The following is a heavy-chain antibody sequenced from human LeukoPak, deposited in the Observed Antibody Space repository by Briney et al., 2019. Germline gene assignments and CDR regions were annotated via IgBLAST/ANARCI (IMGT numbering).Heavy chain of an antibody. V-gene: IGHV4-4*07. CDR2: IYTSGST. D-gene: IGHD3-3*01. CDR3: ARESRATIFGVVIRDYYYGMDV. Sequence: PSETLSLTCTGSGGSISSYYWSWIRQPAGKGLEWIGRIYTSGSTNYNPSLKSRVTMSVDTSKNQFSLKLSSVTAADTAVYYCARESRATIFGVVIRDYYYGMDVWGQGTTVTVSS. CDR1: GGSISSYY. J-gene: IGHJ6*02.